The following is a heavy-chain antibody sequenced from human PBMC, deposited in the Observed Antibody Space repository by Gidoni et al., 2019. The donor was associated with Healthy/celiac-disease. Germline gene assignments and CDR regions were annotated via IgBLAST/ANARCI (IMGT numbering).Heavy chain of an antibody. CDR2: INHSGST. CDR3: ARELSIAAPEEGATVDY. Sequence: QVQLQQWGAGLLKPSETLSLTCAVYGGSFSGYYWSWIRQPPGKGLEWIGEINHSGSTNYNPSLKSRVTISVDTSKNQFSLKLSSVTAADTAVYYCARELSIAAPEEGATVDYWGQGTLVTVSS. V-gene: IGHV4-34*01. J-gene: IGHJ4*02. D-gene: IGHD6-6*01. CDR1: GGSFSGYY.